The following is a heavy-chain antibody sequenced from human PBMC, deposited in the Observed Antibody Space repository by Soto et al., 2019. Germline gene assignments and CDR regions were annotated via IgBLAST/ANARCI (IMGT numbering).Heavy chain of an antibody. D-gene: IGHD2-8*01. CDR3: AIIAGTCMDDPLDI. Sequence: QVQLVESGGGVVQPGRSLRLSCATSGFIFGDYGFHWVRQAPGKGLEWLTIVWNDETTKQYAGSVKGRFTISRDNSKNMVYLQMDSLTGEDTAVYYCAIIAGTCMDDPLDIWGQGTMVSVSS. J-gene: IGHJ3*02. V-gene: IGHV3-33*03. CDR1: GFIFGDYG. CDR2: VWNDETTK.